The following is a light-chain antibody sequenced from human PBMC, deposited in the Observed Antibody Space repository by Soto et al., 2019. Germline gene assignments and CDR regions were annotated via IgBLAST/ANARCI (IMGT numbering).Light chain of an antibody. CDR3: AAWDAGVSGPA. CDR1: NTNIGSKY. V-gene: IGLV1-47*01. Sequence: VLTHPPSASEAQGERVSSCCSGKNTNIGSKYVYWYQQLPGTAPKLLMYRNNQRPSGVPDRFSGSKSGTSASLAISGFRSEDEADYYCAAWDAGVSGPAFGGGTKVTV. J-gene: IGLJ2*01. CDR2: RNN.